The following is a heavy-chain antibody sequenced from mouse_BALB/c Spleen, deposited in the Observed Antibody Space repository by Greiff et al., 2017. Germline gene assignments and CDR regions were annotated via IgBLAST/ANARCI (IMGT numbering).Heavy chain of an antibody. CDR3: ARGLTGTTRDFDY. J-gene: IGHJ2*01. V-gene: IGHV1S81*02. CDR1: GYTFTSYW. D-gene: IGHD4-1*01. CDR2: INPSNGRT. Sequence: VQLQQPGAELVKPGASVKLSCKASGYTFTSYWMHWVKQRPGQGLEWIGEINPSNGRTNYNEKFKSKATLTVDKSSSTAYMQLSSLTSEDSAVYYCARGLTGTTRDFDYWGQGTTLTVSS.